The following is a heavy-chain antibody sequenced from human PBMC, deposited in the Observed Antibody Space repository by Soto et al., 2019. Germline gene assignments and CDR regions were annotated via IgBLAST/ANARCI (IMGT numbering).Heavy chain of an antibody. J-gene: IGHJ1*01. CDR1: GDSISSNNW. V-gene: IGHV4-4*02. D-gene: IGHD5-18*01. CDR2: IYHTGNT. CDR3: VREVGGYSYGSWYFQH. Sequence: PSETLSLTCAVSGDSISSNNWWNWVRQPPGKELEWIGEIYHTGNTNYNPFLKSRVTISLDKSKNQFSLILTSVTAADTAVYYCVREVGGYSYGSWYFQHWGQGTLVTVSS.